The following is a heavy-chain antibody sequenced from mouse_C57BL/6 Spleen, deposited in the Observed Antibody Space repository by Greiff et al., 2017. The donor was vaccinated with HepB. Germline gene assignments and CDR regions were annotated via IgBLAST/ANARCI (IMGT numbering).Heavy chain of an antibody. CDR1: GFTFSDYY. Sequence: EVKLVESEGGLVQPGSSMKLSCTASGFTFSDYYMAWVRQVPEKGLEWVANINYDGSSTYYLDSLKSRFIISRDNAKNILYLRMSSLKSEGTATYYCAVVNCYCGSSHYYFDYWGQGTTLTVSS. CDR2: INYDGSST. J-gene: IGHJ2*01. CDR3: AVVNCYCGSSHYYFDY. V-gene: IGHV5-16*01. D-gene: IGHD1-1*01.